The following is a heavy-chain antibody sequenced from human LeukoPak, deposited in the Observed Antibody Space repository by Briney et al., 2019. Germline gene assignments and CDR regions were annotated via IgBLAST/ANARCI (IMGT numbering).Heavy chain of an antibody. D-gene: IGHD3-10*01. CDR1: GFPFNSFG. V-gene: IGHV3-33*06. Sequence: GGSLRLSCAASGFPFNSFGMHWVRQAPGKGLEWVAGIWHDSREEYYTDSVKGRFTISRDNSRNILYLQMNSLRAEDTAVYYCAKSGEGLYYYYYYYMDVWGKGTTVTVSS. CDR3: AKSGEGLYYYYYYYMDV. J-gene: IGHJ6*03. CDR2: IWHDSREE.